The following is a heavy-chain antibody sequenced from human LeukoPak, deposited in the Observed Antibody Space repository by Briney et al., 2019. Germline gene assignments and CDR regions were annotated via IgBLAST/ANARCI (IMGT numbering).Heavy chain of an antibody. CDR3: ARDRVYYGMDV. J-gene: IGHJ6*02. CDR2: IKQDGSEK. D-gene: IGHD6-6*01. Sequence: GGSLRLSCAASGFTFSSYWMSWVRQAPXXXLEWVANIKQDGSEKYYVDSVKGRFTISRDNAKNSLYLQMNSLRAEDTAVYYCARDRVYYGMDVWGQGTTVTVSS. V-gene: IGHV3-7*01. CDR1: GFTFSSYW.